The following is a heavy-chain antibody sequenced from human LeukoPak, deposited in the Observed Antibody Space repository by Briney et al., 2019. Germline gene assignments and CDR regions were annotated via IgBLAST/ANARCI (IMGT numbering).Heavy chain of an antibody. V-gene: IGHV1-69*05. CDR2: IIPIFGTA. D-gene: IGHD3-3*01. CDR3: AAYLYYDFWSGPFDY. Sequence: GASVKVSCKASGGTFSSYAISWVRQAPGQGLECIGRIIPIFGTADYAQKFQGRVTITTDESTSTAYMELSSLRSEDTAVYYCAAYLYYDFWSGPFDYWGQGTLVTVSS. J-gene: IGHJ4*02. CDR1: GGTFSSYA.